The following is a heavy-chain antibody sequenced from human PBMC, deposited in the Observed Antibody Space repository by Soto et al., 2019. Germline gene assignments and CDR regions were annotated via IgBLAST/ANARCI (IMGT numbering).Heavy chain of an antibody. J-gene: IGHJ4*02. CDR2: IIPIFGTA. CDR3: ARAYYYDSSGYYPLDY. V-gene: IGHV1-69*13. D-gene: IGHD3-22*01. Sequence: SVKVSCKASGGTSSSYAISRVRQAPGQGLEWTGGIIPIFGTANYAQKFPGRVTITADESISTAYMELSSLRSEDTAVYYCARAYYYDSSGYYPLDYWGQGTLVTVSS. CDR1: GGTSSSYA.